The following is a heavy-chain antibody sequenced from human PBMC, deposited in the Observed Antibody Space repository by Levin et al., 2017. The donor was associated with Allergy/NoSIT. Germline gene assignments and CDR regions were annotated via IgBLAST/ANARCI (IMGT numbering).Heavy chain of an antibody. CDR2: ISSTGSTI. V-gene: IGHV3-48*03. D-gene: IGHD3-3*01. J-gene: IGHJ4*02. CDR3: ARQLGNFWSGYNYFDY. CDR1: GFTFSSYE. Sequence: PCAASGFTFSSYEMNWVRRAPGKGLEWVSYISSTGSTIYSADSVKGRFTISRDNAKNSLYLHMNSLRAEDTAVYYCARQLGNFWSGYNYFDYWGQGTLVPASS.